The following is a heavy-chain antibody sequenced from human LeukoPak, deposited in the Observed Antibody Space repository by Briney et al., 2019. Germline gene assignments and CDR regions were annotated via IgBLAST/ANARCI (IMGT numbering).Heavy chain of an antibody. Sequence: GRSLRLSCAASGFTFSSYGMHWVRQAPGKGLEWVAVIWYDGSNKYYADSVKGRFTISRDNSKNTLYLQMNSLRAEDTAVYYCAKYQGYYDSSGYPDYWGQGTLVTVSS. V-gene: IGHV3-33*06. CDR3: AKYQGYYDSSGYPDY. CDR1: GFTFSSYG. CDR2: IWYDGSNK. D-gene: IGHD3-22*01. J-gene: IGHJ4*02.